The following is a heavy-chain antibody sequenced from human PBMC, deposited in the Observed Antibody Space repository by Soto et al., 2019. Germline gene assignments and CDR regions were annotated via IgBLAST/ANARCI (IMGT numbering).Heavy chain of an antibody. J-gene: IGHJ5*02. V-gene: IGHV4-59*12. Sequence: PSETLSLTCTGSGGSISSYYWSWIRQPPGKGLEWIGYIYYSGSTNYNPSLKSRVTIAVDTSKNQFSLKLSSVTAADTAVYYCARDKRVVVAARPTNWFDPWGQGTLVTVS. CDR2: IYYSGST. CDR1: GGSISSYY. D-gene: IGHD2-15*01. CDR3: ARDKRVVVAARPTNWFDP.